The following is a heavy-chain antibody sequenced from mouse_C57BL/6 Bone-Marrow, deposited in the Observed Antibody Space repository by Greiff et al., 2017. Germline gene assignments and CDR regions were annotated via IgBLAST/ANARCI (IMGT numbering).Heavy chain of an antibody. CDR2: INPSSGYT. J-gene: IGHJ2*01. Sequence: VQLQQSGAELAKPGASVKLSCTASGYTFTSYWMHWVKQRPGQGLEWIGYINPSSGYTKYTQKFKDKATLTADKSSSTAYMQLSSLTDEDSAVYYSATTVCGYWGQGTTLTVSS. V-gene: IGHV1-7*01. D-gene: IGHD1-1*01. CDR3: ATTVCGY. CDR1: GYTFTSYW.